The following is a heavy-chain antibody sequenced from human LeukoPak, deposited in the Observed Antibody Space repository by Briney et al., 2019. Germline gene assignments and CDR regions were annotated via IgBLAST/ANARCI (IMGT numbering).Heavy chain of an antibody. J-gene: IGHJ4*02. CDR3: ARGEGRDGYKSRY. CDR2: INHSGST. CDR1: GGSFSGYY. Sequence: SETLSLTCAVYGGSFSGYYWSWIRQPPGKGLEWIGEINHSGSTYYNPSLKSRVTISVDTSKNQFSLKLSSVTAADTAVYYCARGEGRDGYKSRYWGQGTLVTVSP. D-gene: IGHD5-24*01. V-gene: IGHV4-34*01.